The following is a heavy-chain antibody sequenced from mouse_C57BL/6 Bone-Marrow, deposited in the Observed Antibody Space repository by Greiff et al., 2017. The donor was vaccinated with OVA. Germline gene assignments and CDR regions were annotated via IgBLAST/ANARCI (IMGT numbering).Heavy chain of an antibody. D-gene: IGHD1-1*01. V-gene: IGHV1-55*01. Sequence: QVQLQQPGAELVKPGASVKMSCKASGYTFTSYWITWVKQRPGQGLEWIGDIYPGSGSTNYNEKFKSKGTLTVDTSSSTAYMQLSSLTSEDSAVYYCARSNYGSSYWYFDVWGTGTTVTVSS. CDR2: IYPGSGST. J-gene: IGHJ1*03. CDR1: GYTFTSYW. CDR3: ARSNYGSSYWYFDV.